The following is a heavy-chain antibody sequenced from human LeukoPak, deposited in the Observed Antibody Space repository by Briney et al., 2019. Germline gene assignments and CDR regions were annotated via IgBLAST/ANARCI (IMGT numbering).Heavy chain of an antibody. CDR2: ISGSGGAT. J-gene: IGHJ4*02. CDR3: AKREKYYFDY. Sequence: QPGGSLRLSCAASGFTFSSYAMSWVRQAPGKGLEWVSVISGSGGATDYADSVKGRFTISRDNSKNTLYLQINSLRAEDTAVYYCAKREKYYFDYWGQGTLVTVSS. V-gene: IGHV3-23*01. CDR1: GFTFSSYA.